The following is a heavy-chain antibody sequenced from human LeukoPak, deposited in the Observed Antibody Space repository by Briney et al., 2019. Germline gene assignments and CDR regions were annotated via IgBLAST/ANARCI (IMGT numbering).Heavy chain of an antibody. D-gene: IGHD1-14*01. CDR2: INPDSGGS. J-gene: IGHJ4*02. CDR3: ARDMTGGIWARATSFDH. Sequence: ASVKVSRKTSGYTFSAFYMHWVRQAPGQGPEWMGWINPDSGGSEYGQKFQGRVTFTSDTSSTTIYMEVRSLKSDGTAVYYCARDMTGGIWARATSFDHWGQGTLVTVSS. CDR1: GYTFSAFY. V-gene: IGHV1-2*02.